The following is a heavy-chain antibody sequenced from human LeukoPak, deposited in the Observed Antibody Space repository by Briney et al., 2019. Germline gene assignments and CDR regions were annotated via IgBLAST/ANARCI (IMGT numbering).Heavy chain of an antibody. J-gene: IGHJ4*02. CDR3: ARGQAGSIDY. Sequence: SETLSLTCTVSGGSISSGSYYWNWIRQPPGKGLEWIGYIYYSGSTNYNPSLKSRVTISVDTSKNQFSLKLSSVTAADTAVYYCARGQAGSIDYWGQGTLVTVSS. CDR2: IYYSGST. D-gene: IGHD6-19*01. CDR1: GGSISSGSYY. V-gene: IGHV4-61*01.